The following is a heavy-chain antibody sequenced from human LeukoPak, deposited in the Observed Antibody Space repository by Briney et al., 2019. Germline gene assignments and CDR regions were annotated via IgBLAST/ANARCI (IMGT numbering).Heavy chain of an antibody. CDR2: IYPGDSDT. J-gene: IGHJ4*02. D-gene: IGHD4-17*01. Sequence: GESLKISCKGSGYSFAINWIGWVRQMPGKGLEWMGVIYPGDSDTRYSPSFQGQVTISADMSINTAYLQWSSLKVSDTAMYYCARSRDYVFDYWGQGTLVTVSS. V-gene: IGHV5-51*01. CDR1: GYSFAINW. CDR3: ARSRDYVFDY.